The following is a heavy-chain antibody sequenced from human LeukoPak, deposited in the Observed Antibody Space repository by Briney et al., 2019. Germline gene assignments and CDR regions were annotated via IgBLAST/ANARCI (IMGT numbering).Heavy chain of an antibody. Sequence: GGSLRLSCAASGFTFSSYGMSWVRQAPGKGLEWVANIKQDGSEKYYVDSVEGRFTISRDNAKNSLYLQMNSLRAEDTAVYYCARDWGMILDWGQGTLVTVSS. V-gene: IGHV3-7*01. J-gene: IGHJ4*02. CDR2: IKQDGSEK. CDR1: GFTFSSYG. CDR3: ARDWGMILD. D-gene: IGHD3-16*01.